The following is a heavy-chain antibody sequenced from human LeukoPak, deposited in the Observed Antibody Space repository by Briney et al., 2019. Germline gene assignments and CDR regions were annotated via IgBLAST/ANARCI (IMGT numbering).Heavy chain of an antibody. CDR3: ARDLMGIAYRGAFYY. Sequence: PGGSLRLSCAASGFTFSSYSMNWVRQAPGKGLEWVSSISSHSRYIYYADSVKGRFTISRDNAKNSLYLQMNSLRAEDTAVYYWARDLMGIAYRGAFYYWGQGTLVTVSS. CDR1: GFTFSSYS. J-gene: IGHJ4*02. CDR2: ISSHSRYI. D-gene: IGHD6-13*01. V-gene: IGHV3-21*01.